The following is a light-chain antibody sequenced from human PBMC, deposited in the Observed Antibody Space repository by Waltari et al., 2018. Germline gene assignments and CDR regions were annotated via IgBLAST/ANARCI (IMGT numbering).Light chain of an antibody. J-gene: IGLJ2*01. CDR2: VNNDGSH. CDR1: SGHSNNA. Sequence: QLVLTQSPSASASLGASVKFTCTLSSGHSNNAIPWHQQQTEKGPRYLMKVNNDGSHSKGDGIPDRFSGSASGAQRYLTISSLQSEDEADYYCQTWGTGIRVFGGGTKLTVL. V-gene: IGLV4-69*01. CDR3: QTWGTGIRV.